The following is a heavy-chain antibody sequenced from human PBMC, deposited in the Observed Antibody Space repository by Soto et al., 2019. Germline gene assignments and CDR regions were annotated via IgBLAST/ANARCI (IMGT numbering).Heavy chain of an antibody. CDR1: GFTFSIFA. CDR3: AKEVSLGSTVDLGY. CDR2: ISGSGGST. D-gene: IGHD7-27*01. V-gene: IGHV3-23*01. Sequence: GSLRLACAASGFTFSIFAMSWVRQSPGKGLEWVSTISGSGGSTYYADAVKGRFTISRDNSMGTLYLQMKSLRVEDTAIYYCAKEVSLGSTVDLGYWGQGALVTVSS. J-gene: IGHJ4*02.